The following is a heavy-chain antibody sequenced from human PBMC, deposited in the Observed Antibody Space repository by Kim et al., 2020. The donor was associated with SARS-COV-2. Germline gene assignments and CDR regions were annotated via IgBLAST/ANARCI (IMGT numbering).Heavy chain of an antibody. CDR1: GYTFTTYA. CDR2: MNAGNGKP. J-gene: IGHJ5*02. V-gene: IGHV1-3*01. D-gene: IGHD1-1*01. CDR3: TRGTLATGFDP. Sequence: ASVKVSYKASGYTFTTYAMHWVRQAPGQRLEWMGWMNAGNGKPKYSQKFQGRVTITRDTSASTAYIELSSLGSEDTAVYYCTRGTLATGFDPWGQGTLVTVSS.